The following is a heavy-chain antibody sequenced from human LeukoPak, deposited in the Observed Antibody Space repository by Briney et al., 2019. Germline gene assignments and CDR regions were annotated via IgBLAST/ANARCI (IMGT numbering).Heavy chain of an antibody. Sequence: GGSLRLSCAASGFIVNNKYMTWVRQAPGKGLEWVSLTYNDGRTYYADSVKGRCTISRDNSKNTLYLQMNSLRVEDTAVYYCARGLFLSGYLDAFDIWGQGTVVTVSS. J-gene: IGHJ3*02. D-gene: IGHD3-22*01. V-gene: IGHV3-53*01. CDR3: ARGLFLSGYLDAFDI. CDR1: GFIVNNKY. CDR2: TYNDGRT.